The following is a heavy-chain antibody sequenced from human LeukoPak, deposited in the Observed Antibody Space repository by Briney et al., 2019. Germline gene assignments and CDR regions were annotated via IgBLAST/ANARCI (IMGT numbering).Heavy chain of an antibody. V-gene: IGHV3-48*03. Sequence: GGSLRLSCAASGFTFSGYEMNWVRQAPGKGLEWVSYISRSGTIISYADSVKGRFTISRDNAKNSLFLQMNSLRAEDTAVYYCARERDDYYFDYWGQGTLVTVSS. CDR1: GFTFSGYE. CDR3: ARERDDYYFDY. CDR2: ISRSGTII. D-gene: IGHD3-3*01. J-gene: IGHJ4*02.